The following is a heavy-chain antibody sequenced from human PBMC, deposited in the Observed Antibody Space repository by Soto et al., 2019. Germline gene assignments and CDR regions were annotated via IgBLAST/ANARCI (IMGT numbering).Heavy chain of an antibody. CDR2: IYYNGST. J-gene: IGHJ4*02. D-gene: IGHD6-13*01. CDR1: GLTISSASYY. Sequence: QVLLQESGPGLMKPSQTLSLTCTVSGLTISSASYYWSWIRQHPGKGLEWVGNIYYNGSTYYSPSLTSRVTLWVDTSKNQFSLRLASVTAADTAVYYCARYRISGSWSKFDYWGRGTLVTVSS. CDR3: ARYRISGSWSKFDY. V-gene: IGHV4-31*03.